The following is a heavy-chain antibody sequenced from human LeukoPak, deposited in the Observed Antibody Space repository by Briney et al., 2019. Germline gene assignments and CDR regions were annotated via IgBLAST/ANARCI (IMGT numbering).Heavy chain of an antibody. CDR1: GYTFTVYY. CDR3: ARATFPYYYDSNGLNAFHI. CDR2: INPNSGGT. J-gene: IGHJ3*02. D-gene: IGHD3-22*01. V-gene: IGHV1-2*02. Sequence: ASVKVSCRASGYTFTVYYMHWVRQAPGQGREWMGWINPNSGGTNYAQKFQGRVTMTRDTSISTAYMELSTLRCDDTAVYFCARATFPYYYDSNGLNAFHIWGQGTMVTVSS.